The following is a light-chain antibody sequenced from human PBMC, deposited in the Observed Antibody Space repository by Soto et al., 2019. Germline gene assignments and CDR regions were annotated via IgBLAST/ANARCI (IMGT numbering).Light chain of an antibody. V-gene: IGKV3-20*01. J-gene: IGKJ1*01. Sequence: EIVLTQSPGTLSLSPGERATLSCRASQSVRSNYLAWYQQKPGQAPRLLISGASSRATSIPDRFSGSGSGTDFTLTISRLEPEDFAVYYCQQYGSSRTFGQGTKVEVK. CDR2: GAS. CDR1: QSVRSNY. CDR3: QQYGSSRT.